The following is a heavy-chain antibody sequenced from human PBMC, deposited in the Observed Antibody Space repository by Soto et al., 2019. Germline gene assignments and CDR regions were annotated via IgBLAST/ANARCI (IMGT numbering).Heavy chain of an antibody. Sequence: QVQLQESGPGLVKPSQTLSLTCTVSGGSISTGGYYWNWTRQHPGQGLEWIGYFYYSGSTYYNPSLQCGVTSSVHTCQIQCSLTVGWVEAAERAVYYCARRVFPWGQGSTVTVPS. CDR3: ARRVFP. J-gene: IGHJ5*02. CDR1: GGSISTGGYY. V-gene: IGHV4-31*03. CDR2: FYYSGST.